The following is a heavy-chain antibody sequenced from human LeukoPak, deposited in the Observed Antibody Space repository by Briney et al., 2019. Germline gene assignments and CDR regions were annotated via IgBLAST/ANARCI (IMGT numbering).Heavy chain of an antibody. CDR2: IYSGGTT. V-gene: IGHV3-66*01. CDR1: GFTVSSNY. Sequence: GESLKISCAASGFTVSSNYMSLVRQAPGKGLEWVSVIYSGGTTYYADSVKGRFTISRDNSKNTLHLQMNSLRAEDTAVYYCARDQYSYAHAAHWGQGTLVTVSS. J-gene: IGHJ4*02. D-gene: IGHD5-18*01. CDR3: ARDQYSYAHAAH.